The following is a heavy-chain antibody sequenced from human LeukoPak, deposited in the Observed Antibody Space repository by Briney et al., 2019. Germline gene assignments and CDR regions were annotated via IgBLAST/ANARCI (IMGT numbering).Heavy chain of an antibody. D-gene: IGHD3-10*01. CDR1: GFTFSSYS. Sequence: GGSLRLSCAASGFTFSSYSMNWVRQAPGKGLEWVSSISSSSSHIYYADSVKGRFTISRDNARNSLYLQMNSLRAEDTAVYYCARGRGLPGPLDYWGQGTLVTVSS. J-gene: IGHJ4*02. V-gene: IGHV3-21*01. CDR2: ISSSSSHI. CDR3: ARGRGLPGPLDY.